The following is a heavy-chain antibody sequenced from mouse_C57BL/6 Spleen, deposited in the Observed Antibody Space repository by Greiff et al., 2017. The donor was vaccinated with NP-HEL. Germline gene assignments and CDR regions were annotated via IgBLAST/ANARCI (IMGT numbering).Heavy chain of an antibody. J-gene: IGHJ2*01. CDR3: ARDYDYDGRYVDY. D-gene: IGHD2-4*01. CDR2: IYPGDGGT. Sequence: VQLKQSGAELVKPGASVKISCKASGYAFSSYWMNWVKQRPGQGLEWIGRIYPGDGGTNYNEKFKGKATLTADKSSSTAYMQLSSLTSEDSAVYFCARDYDYDGRYVDYWGQGTTLTVSS. CDR1: GYAFSSYW. V-gene: IGHV1-80*01.